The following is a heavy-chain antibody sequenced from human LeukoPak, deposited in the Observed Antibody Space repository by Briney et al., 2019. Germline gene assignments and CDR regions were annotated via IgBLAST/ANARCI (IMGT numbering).Heavy chain of an antibody. D-gene: IGHD3-22*01. J-gene: IGHJ5*02. CDR2: IIPIFGTA. CDR1: GGTFSSYA. V-gene: IGHV1-69*13. CDR3: ARDLSTKYYYDSSGYYWFDP. Sequence: SVKVSCKASGGTFSSYAISWVRQAPGQGLGWMGGIIPIFGTANYAQKFQGRVTITADESTSTAYMELSSLRSEDTAVYYCARDLSTKYYYDSSGYYWFDPWGQGTLVTVSS.